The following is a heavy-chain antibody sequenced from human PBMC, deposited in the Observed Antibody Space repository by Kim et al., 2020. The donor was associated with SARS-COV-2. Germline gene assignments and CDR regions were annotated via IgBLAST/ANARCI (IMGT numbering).Heavy chain of an antibody. Sequence: GGSLRLSCATSGFSFNYYWMTWVRQAPGKRLEWVANILQQGGSEKNYVDSVKGRFTIPADNTKNSLYLQMDGLRVEDTAVFYCVRGHGWFDPWGQGTLV. J-gene: IGHJ5*02. CDR3: VRGHGWFDP. CDR1: GFSFNYYW. CDR2: ILQQGGSEK. V-gene: IGHV3-7*04.